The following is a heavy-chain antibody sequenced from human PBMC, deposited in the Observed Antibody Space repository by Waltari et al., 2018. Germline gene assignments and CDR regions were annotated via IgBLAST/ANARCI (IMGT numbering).Heavy chain of an antibody. Sequence: QVQLVQSGAEVKKPGASVKVSCKVSGYTLTELSMHWVRQAPGKGLEWMGGFDPEDGETIYAEKFQGRVTITADTSTDTACMELSSLRSEDTAVYYCATLGVPDAFDIWGQGTMVTVSS. CDR2: FDPEDGET. D-gene: IGHD1-1*01. J-gene: IGHJ3*02. CDR1: GYTLTELS. V-gene: IGHV1-24*01. CDR3: ATLGVPDAFDI.